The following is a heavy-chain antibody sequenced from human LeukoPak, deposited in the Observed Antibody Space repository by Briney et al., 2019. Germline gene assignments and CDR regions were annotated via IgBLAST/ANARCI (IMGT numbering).Heavy chain of an antibody. V-gene: IGHV4-39*07. CDR2: IYYGGST. Sequence: KPSETLSLTCTVSGGSISTNSYYWGWIRQPPGKGLEWIGSIYYGGSTFYNPSLKSRVTISVDTSKNQFSLKLSSVTAADTAVYYCAKADTQYYYGMDVWGQGTTVTVSS. CDR1: GGSISTNSYY. D-gene: IGHD5-18*01. CDR3: AKADTQYYYGMDV. J-gene: IGHJ6*02.